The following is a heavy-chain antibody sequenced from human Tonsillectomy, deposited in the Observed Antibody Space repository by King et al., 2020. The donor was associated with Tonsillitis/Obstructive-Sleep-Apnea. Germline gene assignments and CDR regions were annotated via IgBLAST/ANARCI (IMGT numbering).Heavy chain of an antibody. D-gene: IGHD7-27*01. CDR2: IYHRGRT. Sequence: VQLQESGPGLVRPSGTLSLTCAVSGGSNSTSNWWNWVRQPPGKGLEWIGEIYHRGRTNYTPSLKSRVTISVDKSKNQFSLKLTSATAADTAVYYCARLITGEDDRDYWYFDLWGRGTLVTVSS. CDR3: ARLITGEDDRDYWYFDL. CDR1: GGSNSTSNW. J-gene: IGHJ2*01. V-gene: IGHV4-4*02.